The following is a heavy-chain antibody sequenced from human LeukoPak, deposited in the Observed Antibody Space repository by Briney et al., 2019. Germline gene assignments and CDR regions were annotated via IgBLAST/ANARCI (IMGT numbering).Heavy chain of an antibody. CDR1: GFSLSTSGVG. Sequence: SGPTLVNPTQTLTLTCTFSGFSLSTSGVGVGWIRQPPGKALEWLALIYWNDDKRYSPSLKSGLTITKDTSKNQVVLTMTNMDPVDTATYYCAHSTYYDFWSGYSNTDYWGQGTLVTVSS. V-gene: IGHV2-5*01. CDR3: AHSTYYDFWSGYSNTDY. CDR2: IYWNDDK. D-gene: IGHD3-3*01. J-gene: IGHJ4*02.